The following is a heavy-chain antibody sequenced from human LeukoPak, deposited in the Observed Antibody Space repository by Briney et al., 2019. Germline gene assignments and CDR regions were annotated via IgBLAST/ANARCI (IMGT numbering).Heavy chain of an antibody. V-gene: IGHV3-7*01. D-gene: IGHD3-10*01. J-gene: IGHJ6*03. CDR2: IKQDGSEK. CDR1: GFTFSSYW. Sequence: PGGSLRLSCAASGFTFSSYWMSWVRQAPGKGPEWVANIKQDGSEKYYVDSVKGRFTISRDNAKNSLYLQMNSLRAEDTAVYYCARTYYGSGSLNYYYYYYYMDVWGKGTTVTVSS. CDR3: ARTYYGSGSLNYYYYYYYMDV.